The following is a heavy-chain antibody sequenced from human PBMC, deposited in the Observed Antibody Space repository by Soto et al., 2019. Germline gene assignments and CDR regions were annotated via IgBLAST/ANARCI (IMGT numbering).Heavy chain of an antibody. CDR2: ISYDGSNK. CDR3: ARDMFRTWFDP. J-gene: IGHJ5*02. D-gene: IGHD3-10*02. Sequence: QVQLVESGGGVVQPGRSLRLSCAASGFTFSSYAMHWVRQAPGKGLEWEAVISYDGSNKYYADSVKGRFTISRDNSKNTLYLQMNSLRAEDTAVYYCARDMFRTWFDPWGQGTLVTVSS. CDR1: GFTFSSYA. V-gene: IGHV3-30-3*01.